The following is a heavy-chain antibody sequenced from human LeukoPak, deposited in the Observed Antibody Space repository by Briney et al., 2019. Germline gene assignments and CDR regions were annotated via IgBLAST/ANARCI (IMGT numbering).Heavy chain of an antibody. CDR3: ARGEIGRYYYGSGSYYNRTGYYYYMDV. Sequence: GASVKVSCKASGYTFTSYDINWVRQATGQGLEWMGWMNPNSGNTGYAQKFQGRVTMTRNTSISTAYMELSSLRSEDTAVYYCARGEIGRYYYGSGSYYNRTGYYYYMDVWGKGTTVTISS. V-gene: IGHV1-8*01. J-gene: IGHJ6*03. CDR2: MNPNSGNT. D-gene: IGHD3-10*01. CDR1: GYTFTSYD.